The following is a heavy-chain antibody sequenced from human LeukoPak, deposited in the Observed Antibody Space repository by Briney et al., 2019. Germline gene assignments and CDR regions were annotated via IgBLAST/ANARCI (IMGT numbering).Heavy chain of an antibody. J-gene: IGHJ3*02. CDR3: ARDRQGAFDI. Sequence: GGSLRLSCAASGFTFSSYEMNWVRQAPGKGLEWVSYISSSGSTIYYADSVKGRFTISRDNAKNSLYLQMNSLRAEDTAVYYCARDRQGAFDIWGQGTMVTVSS. CDR2: ISSSGSTI. V-gene: IGHV3-48*03. CDR1: GFTFSSYE.